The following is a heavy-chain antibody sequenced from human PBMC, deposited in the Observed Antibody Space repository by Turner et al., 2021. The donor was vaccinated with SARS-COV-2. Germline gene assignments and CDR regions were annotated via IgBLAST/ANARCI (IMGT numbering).Heavy chain of an antibody. Sequence: QVQLVESGGGVVQPGKSLRLSCAASGFHFNIYGIHWVRQAPGKGLEWVAVISYDGISEYFSYSLKGRFTISRDNSRNMVFLQMNSLIPEDTAVYYCAKDNPAPPDYYYAMDVWGQGTTVTVSS. CDR1: GFHFNIYG. J-gene: IGHJ6*02. V-gene: IGHV3-30*18. CDR3: AKDNPAPPDYYYAMDV. CDR2: ISYDGISE. D-gene: IGHD2-2*01.